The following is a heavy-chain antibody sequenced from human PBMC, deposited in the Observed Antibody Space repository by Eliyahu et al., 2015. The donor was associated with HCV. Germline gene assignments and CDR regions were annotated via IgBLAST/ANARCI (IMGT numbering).Heavy chain of an antibody. CDR2: ISADNDKT. Sequence: QVQLVQSGAEVKKPGASVKVSCKASSYIFSSHGISWVRQAPGQGLEWMGWISADNDKTVYEQKFQGRVTMTTDTSTTTAYMELRSLTSDDTAVYYCARVWGQIGGWFDPWGQGTLVTVSS. CDR3: ARVWGQIGGWFDP. V-gene: IGHV1-18*01. D-gene: IGHD3-16*01. J-gene: IGHJ5*02. CDR1: SYIFSSHG.